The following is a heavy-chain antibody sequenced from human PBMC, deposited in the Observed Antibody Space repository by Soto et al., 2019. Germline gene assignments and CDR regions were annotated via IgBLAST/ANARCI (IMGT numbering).Heavy chain of an antibody. CDR2: ISYDGNNK. D-gene: IGHD2-15*01. V-gene: IGHV3-30*18. J-gene: IGHJ5*02. Sequence: QVQLVESGGGVVQPGRSLRLSCAASGFTFSSYGMHWVRQAPGKGVEGVAVISYDGNNKYYPDSVKGRFTISRNNFKRTLHLQMDSQRAEDEAEYFCAKELLHNTMTQCGTWGQGTLFNVSA. CDR1: GFTFSSYG. CDR3: AKELLHNTMTQCGT.